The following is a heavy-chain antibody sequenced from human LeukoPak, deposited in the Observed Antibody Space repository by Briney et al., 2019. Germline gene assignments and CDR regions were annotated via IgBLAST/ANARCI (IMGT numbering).Heavy chain of an antibody. D-gene: IGHD3-9*01. CDR1: GFTFSNYA. Sequence: PGGSLRLSCAASGFTFSNYAMSWVRQAPGKGLEWVSTISGSDGRTYYADSVKGRFTISRDNSKNTLYLQMNSLRAEDTAVYYCAEDSVYDILTGHLDYWGQGTLVTVSS. CDR3: AEDSVYDILTGHLDY. V-gene: IGHV3-23*01. CDR2: ISGSDGRT. J-gene: IGHJ4*02.